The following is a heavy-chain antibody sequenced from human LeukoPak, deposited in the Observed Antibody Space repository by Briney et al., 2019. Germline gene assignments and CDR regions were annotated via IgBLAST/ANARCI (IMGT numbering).Heavy chain of an antibody. D-gene: IGHD3-10*01. J-gene: IGHJ5*02. CDR1: GGTFSSYA. CDR2: IIPIFGTA. CDR3: ARRYYYGSGNPMSWFDP. Sequence: GASVKVSCKASGGTFSSYAISWVRQAPGQGLEWMGGIIPIFGTANYAQKFQGRVTITADESTSTAYVELSSLRSEDTVVYYCARRYYYGSGNPMSWFDPWGQGTLVSVSS. V-gene: IGHV1-69*01.